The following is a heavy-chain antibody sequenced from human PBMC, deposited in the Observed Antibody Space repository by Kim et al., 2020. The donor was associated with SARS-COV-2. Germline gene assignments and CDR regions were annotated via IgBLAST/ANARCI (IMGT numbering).Heavy chain of an antibody. CDR3: AGFFIEAAGSPNY. V-gene: IGHV4-61*01. CDR2: IYYSGSS. Sequence: SETLSLTCIVSGASVTTGRYYWTWIRQPPGKGLEWIGNIYYSGSSNYNPSLRSRITISVDTSENQFSLRLRSGTAAATAMYYCAGFFIEAAGSPNYWGQG. CDR1: GASVTTGRYY. D-gene: IGHD6-13*01. J-gene: IGHJ4*02.